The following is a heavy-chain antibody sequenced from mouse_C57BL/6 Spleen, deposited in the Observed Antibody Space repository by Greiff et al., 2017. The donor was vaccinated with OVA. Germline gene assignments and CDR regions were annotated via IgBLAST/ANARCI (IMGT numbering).Heavy chain of an antibody. CDR3: AGITTVVATGKYFDV. CDR1: GYTFTSYW. Sequence: QVQLKQPGAELVKPGASVKLSCKASGYTFTSYWMHWVKQRPGQGLEWIGMIHPNSGSNNYNEKFKSKATLTVDKSSSTAYMQLSSLTSEDSAVYYCAGITTVVATGKYFDVWGTGTTVTVSS. CDR2: IHPNSGSN. D-gene: IGHD1-1*01. V-gene: IGHV1-64*01. J-gene: IGHJ1*03.